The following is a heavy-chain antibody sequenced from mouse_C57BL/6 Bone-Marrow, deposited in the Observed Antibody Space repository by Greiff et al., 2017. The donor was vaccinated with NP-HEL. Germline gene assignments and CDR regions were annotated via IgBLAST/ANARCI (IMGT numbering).Heavy chain of an antibody. CDR1: GYTFTDYY. J-gene: IGHJ4*01. Sequence: VQLQQSGPVLVKPGASVKMSCKASGYTFTDYYMNWVKQSHGKSLEWIGVINPYNGGTSYNQKFKGKATLTVDKSSSTAYMERNSLTSEDSAVYYCARDDGYYHYYAMDDWGQGTSVTVSS. D-gene: IGHD2-3*01. CDR3: ARDDGYYHYYAMDD. CDR2: INPYNGGT. V-gene: IGHV1-19*01.